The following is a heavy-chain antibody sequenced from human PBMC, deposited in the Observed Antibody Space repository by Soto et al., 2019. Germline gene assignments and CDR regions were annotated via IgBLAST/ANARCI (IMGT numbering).Heavy chain of an antibody. Sequence: QVQLVQSGAEVKKPGASVKVSCKTSGYTFNIFGISWVRQAPGQGLEWMGWISVYNGNTVSAPDVEGRITMTTDTSTATAYMELRSLTSDDTAVYYCARDKGSQDFWGQGTLVTVSS. CDR3: ARDKGSQDF. CDR2: ISVYNGNT. J-gene: IGHJ4*02. V-gene: IGHV1-18*01. CDR1: GYTFNIFG.